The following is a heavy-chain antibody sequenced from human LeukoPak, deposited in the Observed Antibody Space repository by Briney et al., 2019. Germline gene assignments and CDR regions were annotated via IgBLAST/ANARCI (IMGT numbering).Heavy chain of an antibody. D-gene: IGHD6-13*01. CDR3: AKAYLNSRAAAGNDAFDV. CDR1: GFTFSSYE. CDR2: ISSSGSTI. Sequence: GGSLRLSCAASGFTFSSYEMNWVRQAPGKGLEWVSYISSSGSTIYYADSVKGRFTISRDNAKNSLYLQMNSLRAEDTAIYYCAKAYLNSRAAAGNDAFDVWGQGTMITVSS. J-gene: IGHJ3*01. V-gene: IGHV3-48*03.